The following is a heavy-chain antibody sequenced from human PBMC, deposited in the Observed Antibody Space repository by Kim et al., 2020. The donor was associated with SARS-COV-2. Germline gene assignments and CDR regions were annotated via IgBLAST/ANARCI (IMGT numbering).Heavy chain of an antibody. CDR1: GGTFSSYA. J-gene: IGHJ4*02. CDR3: AREGYSGYDSPFDY. V-gene: IGHV1-69*04. Sequence: SVKVSCKASGGTFSSYAISWVRQAPGQGLEWMGRIIPILGIANYAQKFQGRVTITAEKSTSTAYMELSSLRSEDMAVYYCAREGYSGYDSPFDYWGQGT. D-gene: IGHD5-12*01. CDR2: IIPILGIA.